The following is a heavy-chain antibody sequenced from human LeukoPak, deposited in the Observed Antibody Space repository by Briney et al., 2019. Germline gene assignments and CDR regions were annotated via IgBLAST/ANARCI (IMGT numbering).Heavy chain of an antibody. J-gene: IGHJ4*02. Sequence: GRCMCLSCALAGLFPSIFSAQWVSHPRKRGREYVSAIRSNGGSQYYQTCVKGRFTISKDNSKNTLYLQIGGLRAEDMAVYYCAREFCSSTSCYKALGHWGQGTLVTVSS. CDR2: IRSNGGSQ. CDR1: GLFPSIFS. CDR3: AREFCSSTSCYKALGH. V-gene: IGHV3-64*01. D-gene: IGHD2-2*02.